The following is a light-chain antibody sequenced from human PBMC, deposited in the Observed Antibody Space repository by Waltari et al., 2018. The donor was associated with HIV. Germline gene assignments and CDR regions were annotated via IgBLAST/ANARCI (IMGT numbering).Light chain of an antibody. Sequence: QSVLTQPPSASGTPGQRVTNSCSGRSSNIGCNYVYWYQQLPGTAPKLLIYRNNQRPSGVPDRFSGSKSGTSASLAISGLRSEDEADYYCAAWDDSLSGWVFGGGTKLTVL. CDR3: AAWDDSLSGWV. V-gene: IGLV1-47*01. CDR1: SSNIGCNY. J-gene: IGLJ3*02. CDR2: RNN.